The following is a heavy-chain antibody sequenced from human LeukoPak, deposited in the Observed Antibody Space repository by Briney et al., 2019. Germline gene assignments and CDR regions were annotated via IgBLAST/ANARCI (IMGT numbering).Heavy chain of an antibody. J-gene: IGHJ3*02. CDR1: SDFFSSVTDY. CDR3: ARDHGMNAFDI. V-gene: IGHV4-39*07. D-gene: IGHD1-14*01. Sequence: SETLSLTCTVSSDFFSSVTDYWAWIRQPPGKGLERIGYIYHSGSTYYNPSLKSRVTISVDTSKNQFSLKLSSVTAADTAVYYCARDHGMNAFDIWGQGTMVTVSS. CDR2: IYHSGST.